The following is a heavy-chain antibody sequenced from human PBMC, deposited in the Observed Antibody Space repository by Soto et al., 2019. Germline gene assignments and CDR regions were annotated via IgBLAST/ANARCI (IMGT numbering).Heavy chain of an antibody. CDR2: ISGSGGST. CDR1: GFTFSSYA. V-gene: IGHV3-23*01. D-gene: IGHD6-13*01. Sequence: EVQLLESGGGSVQPGGSLRLSCAASGFTFSSYAMSWVRQAPGKGLEWVSAISGSGGSTYYADSVKGRFTISRDNSKNTLYLQMNSLRAEDTAVYYCAKAPAAAGPIDYYYYMDVWGKGTTVTVSS. J-gene: IGHJ6*03. CDR3: AKAPAAAGPIDYYYYMDV.